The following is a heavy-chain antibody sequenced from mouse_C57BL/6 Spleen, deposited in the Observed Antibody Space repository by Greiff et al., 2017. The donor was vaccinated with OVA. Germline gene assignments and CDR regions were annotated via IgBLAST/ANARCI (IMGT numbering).Heavy chain of an antibody. CDR1: GFTFSSYT. CDR3: ARQYGHFDY. Sequence: EVMLVESGGGLVKPGGSLKLSCAASGFTFSSYTMSWVRQTPEKRLEWVATISGGGGNTYYPDSVKGRFTISRDNAKNTLYLQMSSLRSEDTALYYCARQYGHFDYWGQGTTLTVSS. V-gene: IGHV5-9*01. CDR2: ISGGGGNT. J-gene: IGHJ2*01. D-gene: IGHD1-1*01.